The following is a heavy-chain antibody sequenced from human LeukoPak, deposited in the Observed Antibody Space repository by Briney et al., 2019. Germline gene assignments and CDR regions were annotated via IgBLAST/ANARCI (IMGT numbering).Heavy chain of an antibody. D-gene: IGHD3-16*01. V-gene: IGHV4-30-2*01. J-gene: IGHJ5*02. CDR3: ARVRGGFIDP. CDR1: GGSISSGGYS. CDR2: IYHSGST. Sequence: PSQTLSLTCAVSGGSISSGGYSWSWIRQPPGKGLEWIGYIYHSGSTNYNPSLKSRVTISVDTSKNQFSLKLSSVTAADTAVYYCARVRGGFIDPWGQGTLVTVSS.